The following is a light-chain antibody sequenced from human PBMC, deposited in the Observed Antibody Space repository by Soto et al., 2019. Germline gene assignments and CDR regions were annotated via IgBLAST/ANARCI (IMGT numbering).Light chain of an antibody. CDR1: QSVSSN. CDR3: QQYTGPPTT. Sequence: EIVMTQSPATLSLSPGERATLSCRASQSVSSNVAWYQQIPGQTPRLLIYGASTRATTIPDRFSVSGSGTDFTLTITGLQHEDSAVYFCQQYTGPPTTFGQGTRLEIK. CDR2: GAS. V-gene: IGKV3-15*01. J-gene: IGKJ5*01.